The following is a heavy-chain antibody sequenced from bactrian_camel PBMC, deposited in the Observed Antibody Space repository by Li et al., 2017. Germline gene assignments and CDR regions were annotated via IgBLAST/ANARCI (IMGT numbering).Heavy chain of an antibody. CDR2: IWSVSSIK. J-gene: IGHJ4*01. CDR1: GFTFSTYH. Sequence: QVQLVESGGGLVQPGGSLRLSCAASGFTFSTYHMTWVRQPPGGGLEWVSTIWSVSSIKLYTDSVKGRFTISRDNAKNTVYLQMNSLKSEDTALYYCAATMPGTWYGHNYWGQGTQVTVS. V-gene: IGHV3-2*01. D-gene: IGHD6*01. CDR3: AATMPGTWYGHNY.